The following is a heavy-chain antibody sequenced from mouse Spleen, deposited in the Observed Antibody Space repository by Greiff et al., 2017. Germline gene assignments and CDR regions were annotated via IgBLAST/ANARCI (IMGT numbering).Heavy chain of an antibody. V-gene: IGHV1-81*01. Sequence: QVQLKQSGAELARPGASVKLSCKASGYTFTSYGISWVKQRTGQGLEWIGEIYPRSGNTYYNEKFKGKATLTADKSSSTAYMELRSLTSEDSAVYVCAYEDSSGYVDYWGQGTTLTVSS. CDR1: GYTFTSYG. D-gene: IGHD3-2*01. CDR2: IYPRSGNT. J-gene: IGHJ2*01. CDR3: AYEDSSGYVDY.